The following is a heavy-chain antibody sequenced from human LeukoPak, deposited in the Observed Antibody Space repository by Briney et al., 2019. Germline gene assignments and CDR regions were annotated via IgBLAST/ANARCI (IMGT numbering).Heavy chain of an antibody. CDR3: AREYGDNSAAHFDS. D-gene: IGHD4/OR15-4a*01. CDR2: INPNSGGT. J-gene: IGHJ4*02. Sequence: ASVKVSCKASGYTFTGYYMHWVRQAPGQGLEWMGWINPNSGGTNYAQKFQGRVTMTRDTSISTAYMELSRLRSDDTAVYFCAREYGDNSAAHFDSWGQGTLVTVSS. V-gene: IGHV1-2*02. CDR1: GYTFTGYY.